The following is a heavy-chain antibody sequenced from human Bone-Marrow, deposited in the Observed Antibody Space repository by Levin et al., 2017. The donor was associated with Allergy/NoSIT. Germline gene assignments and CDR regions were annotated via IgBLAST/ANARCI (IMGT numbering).Heavy chain of an antibody. CDR2: INPNSGNT. Sequence: GDSLKISCKTSGYTFTSYNVYWVRQAPGQGLEWMGYINPNSGNTGYAQKFQGRVTVTRNSSITTAYMELSGLRSEDTAMYYCARGDCYSGSCYGPDWFDPWGQGTQVTVSS. D-gene: IGHD2-15*01. CDR3: ARGDCYSGSCYGPDWFDP. J-gene: IGHJ5*02. CDR1: GYTFTSYN. V-gene: IGHV1-8*01.